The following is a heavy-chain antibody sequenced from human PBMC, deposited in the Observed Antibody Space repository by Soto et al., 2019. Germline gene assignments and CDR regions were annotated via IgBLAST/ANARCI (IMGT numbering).Heavy chain of an antibody. CDR3: ASGGNGDIVVVPAANWFDP. CDR2: IYHSGST. D-gene: IGHD2-2*01. V-gene: IGHV4-4*02. Sequence: SETLSLTCAVSGGSISSSNWWSWVRQPPGKGLEWIGEIYHSGSTNYNPSLKSRVTISVDTSKNQFSLKLSSVTAADTAVYYCASGGNGDIVVVPAANWFDPWGQGTLVTVSS. J-gene: IGHJ5*02. CDR1: GGSISSSNW.